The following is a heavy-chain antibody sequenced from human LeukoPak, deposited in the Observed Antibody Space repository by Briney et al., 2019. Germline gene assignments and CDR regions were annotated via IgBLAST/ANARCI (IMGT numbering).Heavy chain of an antibody. J-gene: IGHJ4*02. Sequence: ASVKVSCKASGYTFTGYYMRWVRQAPGQGLEWMGWINPNSGGTNYAQKFQGRVTMTRDTSISTAYMELSRLRSDDTAVYYCARDNDSSGYYYGGGYYWGQGTLVTVSS. CDR2: INPNSGGT. V-gene: IGHV1-2*02. D-gene: IGHD3-22*01. CDR3: ARDNDSSGYYYGGGYY. CDR1: GYTFTGYY.